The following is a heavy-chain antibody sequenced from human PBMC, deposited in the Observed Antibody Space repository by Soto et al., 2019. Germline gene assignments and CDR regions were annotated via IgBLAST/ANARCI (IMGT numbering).Heavy chain of an antibody. CDR1: GYSFTNYG. V-gene: IGHV1-18*04. CDR2: ISGYNGNI. J-gene: IGHJ4*02. Sequence: QIHLEQSRIEVKEPGTSLKLSCATSGYSFTNYGISWVRQAPGQGLDWMGWISGYNGNIKYAQKFHDRVIMTADKFTSTAYLEARNLTSDDTAVYYCARANTWVTGRVGTHWGQGTKVTVSS. D-gene: IGHD1-1*01. CDR3: ARANTWVTGRVGTH.